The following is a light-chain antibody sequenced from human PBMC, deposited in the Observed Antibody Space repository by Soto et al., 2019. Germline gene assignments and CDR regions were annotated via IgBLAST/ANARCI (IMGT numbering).Light chain of an antibody. CDR2: SNN. Sequence: QSVLTQPPSASGTAGQRVTISCSGRSSNIGTNTVHWYQQFPRTALKLLIYSNNQRPSGVPDRFSGSKSGTSASLAISGLQSEDEADYYCATWDDSLNGWVFGGGTKLTVL. V-gene: IGLV1-44*01. CDR3: ATWDDSLNGWV. J-gene: IGLJ3*02. CDR1: SSNIGTNT.